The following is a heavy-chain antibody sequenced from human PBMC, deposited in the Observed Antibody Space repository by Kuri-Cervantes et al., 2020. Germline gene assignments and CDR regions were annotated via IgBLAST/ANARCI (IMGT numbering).Heavy chain of an antibody. V-gene: IGHV3-23*01. D-gene: IGHD5-18*01. CDR2: ISGSGGST. J-gene: IGHJ3*02. CDR3: ARELTAMVTSGAFDI. Sequence: GGSLRLACAASGFTFSSYAMSWVRQAPGKGLEWVSAISGSGGSTYYADSVKGRFTISRDNSKNTLYLQMNSLRAEDTAVYYCARELTAMVTSGAFDIWGQGTMVTVSS. CDR1: GFTFSSYA.